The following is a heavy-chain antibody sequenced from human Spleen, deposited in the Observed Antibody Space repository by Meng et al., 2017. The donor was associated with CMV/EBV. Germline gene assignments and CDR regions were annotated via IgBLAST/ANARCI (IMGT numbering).Heavy chain of an antibody. D-gene: IGHD3-3*01. CDR2: IDYRGGT. CDR3: AGRSFDYDLWSGVLDN. CDR1: GGPISSYY. V-gene: IGHV4-59*01. Sequence: SETLSLTCSVSGGPISSYYWSWIRQPPGKGLQWIAYIDYRGGTKYNPSLGSRVTMSVDTSKNQFSLELTSVTAADTALYYCAGRSFDYDLWSGVLDNWGQGTLVTVSS. J-gene: IGHJ4*02.